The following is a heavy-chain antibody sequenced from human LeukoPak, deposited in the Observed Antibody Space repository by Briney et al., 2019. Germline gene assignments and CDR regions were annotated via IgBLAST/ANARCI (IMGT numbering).Heavy chain of an antibody. D-gene: IGHD1-26*01. CDR1: GGSISSSSYS. CDR3: ARHWPHSGSFDYFDY. Sequence: SETLSLTCTVSGGSISSSSYSWGWIRKPPGKGLEWIGSIYYSGSTYYNPSLKSRVTISVDTSKNQFSLKLSSVTAADTAVYYCARHWPHSGSFDYFDYWGQGTLVTVSS. J-gene: IGHJ4*02. V-gene: IGHV4-39*01. CDR2: IYYSGST.